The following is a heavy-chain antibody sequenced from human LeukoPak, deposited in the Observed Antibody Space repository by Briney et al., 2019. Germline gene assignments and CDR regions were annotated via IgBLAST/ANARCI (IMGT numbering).Heavy chain of an antibody. J-gene: IGHJ4*02. Sequence: GRSLRLSCAASGFTFDDYAMHWVRQAPGKGLEWVSGINWNSGSIGYADSVKGRFTISRDNAKNSLYLQMNSLGAEDSALYYCAKGYSSLGSHSSFDYWGQGTLVTVSS. CDR1: GFTFDDYA. V-gene: IGHV3-9*01. CDR2: INWNSGSI. D-gene: IGHD1-26*01. CDR3: AKGYSSLGSHSSFDY.